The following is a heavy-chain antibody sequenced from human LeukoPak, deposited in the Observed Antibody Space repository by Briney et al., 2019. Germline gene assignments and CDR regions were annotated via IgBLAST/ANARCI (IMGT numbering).Heavy chain of an antibody. Sequence: SVKVSCKASGGTFSSYAISWVRQAPGQGLELMGRIIPIFGTANYAQKFRGRVTITTDESTSTAYMELSSLRSEDTAVYYCARDHPLAVAGIGYFDYWGQGTLVTVSS. CDR3: ARDHPLAVAGIGYFDY. CDR2: IIPIFGTA. J-gene: IGHJ4*02. D-gene: IGHD6-19*01. CDR1: GGTFSSYA. V-gene: IGHV1-69*05.